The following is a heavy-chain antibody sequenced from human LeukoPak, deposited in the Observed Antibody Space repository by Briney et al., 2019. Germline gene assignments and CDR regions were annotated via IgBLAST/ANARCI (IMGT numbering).Heavy chain of an antibody. D-gene: IGHD5-18*01. J-gene: IGHJ4*02. CDR1: GGTFSSYA. CDR2: IIPIFGTA. CDR3: ARDRDTAMVIGY. Sequence: SVKVSCKASGGTFSSYAISWVRQAPGQGLEWMGGIIPIFGTANYAQKFQGRVTITADESTSTAYMELSSLRSEDTAVYYCARDRDTAMVIGYWGQGTLVTVSS. V-gene: IGHV1-69*13.